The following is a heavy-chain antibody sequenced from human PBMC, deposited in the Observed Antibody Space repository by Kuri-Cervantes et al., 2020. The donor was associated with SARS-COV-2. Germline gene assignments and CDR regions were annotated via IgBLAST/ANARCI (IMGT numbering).Heavy chain of an antibody. J-gene: IGHJ4*02. Sequence: SETLSLTCTVSGGSISSYYWSWIRQPPGKGLEWIGYIYYSGSTNYNPSLKSRVTISVDTSKNQFSLKLSSVTAADTAVYYCARRSTSITIFGVANINPFDYWGQGTLVTVSS. V-gene: IGHV4-59*08. CDR3: ARRSTSITIFGVANINPFDY. CDR2: IYYSGST. CDR1: GGSISSYY. D-gene: IGHD3-3*01.